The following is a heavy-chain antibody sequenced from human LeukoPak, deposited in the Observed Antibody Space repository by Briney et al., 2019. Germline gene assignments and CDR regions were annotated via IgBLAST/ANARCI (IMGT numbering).Heavy chain of an antibody. V-gene: IGHV3-21*04. D-gene: IGHD3-10*01. Sequence: PGGSLRLSCAASGFTFSSYSMNWVRQAPGKGLEWVSSISSSSSYIYYADSVKGRFTISRDSAKNSLYLQMNSLRAEDTAVYYCAMQPMVRGVIMDVWGKGTTVTVSS. CDR3: AMQPMVRGVIMDV. CDR2: ISSSSSYI. J-gene: IGHJ6*03. CDR1: GFTFSSYS.